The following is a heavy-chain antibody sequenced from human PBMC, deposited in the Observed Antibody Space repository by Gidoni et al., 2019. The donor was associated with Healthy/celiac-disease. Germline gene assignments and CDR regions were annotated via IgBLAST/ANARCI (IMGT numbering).Heavy chain of an antibody. V-gene: IGHV1-3*01. CDR3: ARDQAAAGTWFWFWFDP. D-gene: IGHD6-13*01. CDR1: GYTFTSYA. Sequence: QVQLVQSGAEVKKPGASVKVSCKASGYTFTSYAMHWVRQAPGQRLEWMGWINAGNGNTKYSQKFQGRVTITRDTSASTAYMELSSLRSEDTAVYYCARDQAAAGTWFWFWFDPWGQGTLVTVSS. J-gene: IGHJ5*02. CDR2: INAGNGNT.